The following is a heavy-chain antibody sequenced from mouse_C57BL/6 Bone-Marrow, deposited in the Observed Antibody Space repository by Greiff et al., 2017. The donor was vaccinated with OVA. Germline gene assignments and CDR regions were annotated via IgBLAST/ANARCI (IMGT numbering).Heavy chain of an antibody. Sequence: EVQRVESGGDLVKPGGSLKLSCAASGFTFSSYGMSWVRQTPDKRLEWVATISSGGSYTYYPDSVKGRFTISRDNAKNTLYLQMSSLKSEDTAMDYCARPNWDGAYWGQGTLVTVSA. CDR3: ARPNWDGAY. D-gene: IGHD4-1*01. V-gene: IGHV5-6*01. J-gene: IGHJ3*01. CDR1: GFTFSSYG. CDR2: ISSGGSYT.